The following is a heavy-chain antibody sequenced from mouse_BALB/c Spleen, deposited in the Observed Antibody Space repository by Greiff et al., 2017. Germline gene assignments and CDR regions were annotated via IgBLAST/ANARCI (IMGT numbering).Heavy chain of an antibody. V-gene: IGHV5-17*02. Sequence: EVMLVESGGGLVQPGGSRKLSCAASGFTFSSFGMHWVRQAPEKGLEWVAYISSGSSTIYYADTVKGRFTISRDNPKNTLFLQMTSLRSEDTAMYYCARGRYGNYGYFDYWGQGTTLTVSS. CDR2: ISSGSSTI. CDR1: GFTFSSFG. CDR3: ARGRYGNYGYFDY. J-gene: IGHJ2*01. D-gene: IGHD2-10*02.